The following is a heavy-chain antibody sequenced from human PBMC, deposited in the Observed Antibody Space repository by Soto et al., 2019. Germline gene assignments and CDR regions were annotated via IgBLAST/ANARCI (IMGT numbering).Heavy chain of an antibody. J-gene: IGHJ6*02. D-gene: IGHD3-16*01. CDR1: GFTFSSYA. CDR3: AKGAFAGYYYYGMDV. CDR2: ISRGGDST. Sequence: EVQLLESGGGLVQPGGSLRLSCAASGFTFSSYAMTWVRQAPGKGLEWVSAISRGGDSTYYADSVKGRFTISRDNSKNPLYLQMSSLRAEDTAVYYCAKGAFAGYYYYGMDVWGQGTTVTVSS. V-gene: IGHV3-23*01.